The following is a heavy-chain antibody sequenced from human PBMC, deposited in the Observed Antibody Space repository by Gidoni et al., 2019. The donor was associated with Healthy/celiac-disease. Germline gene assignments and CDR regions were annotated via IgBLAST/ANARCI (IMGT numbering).Heavy chain of an antibody. Sequence: QVQLVQSGAEVKKPGSSVKVSCKASGGTFSSYAISWVRQAPGQGLEWMGGIIPIFGTANYAQKFQGRVTITADESTSTAYMELSSLRSEDTAVYYCAREGVVTGPPSRYYYYYGMDVWGQGTTVTFSS. J-gene: IGHJ6*02. CDR2: IIPIFGTA. V-gene: IGHV1-69*01. CDR3: AREGVVTGPPSRYYYYYGMDV. CDR1: GGTFSSYA. D-gene: IGHD1-20*01.